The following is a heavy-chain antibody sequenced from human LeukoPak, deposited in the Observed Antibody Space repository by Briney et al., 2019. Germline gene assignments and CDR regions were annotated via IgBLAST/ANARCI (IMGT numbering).Heavy chain of an antibody. Sequence: SETLSLTCTVSGGSISSGDYYWSWIRQPPGKGLEWIGYIYYSGSTYYNPSLKSRVTISVDTSKNQFSLKLSSVTAADTAVYYCARHISSSPLFDAFDIWGQGTMVTVSS. CDR3: ARHISSSPLFDAFDI. D-gene: IGHD6-6*01. V-gene: IGHV4-30-4*08. CDR1: GGSISSGDYY. CDR2: IYYSGST. J-gene: IGHJ3*02.